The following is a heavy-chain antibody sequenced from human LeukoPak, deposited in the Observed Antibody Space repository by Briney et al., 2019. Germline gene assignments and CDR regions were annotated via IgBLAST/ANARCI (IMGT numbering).Heavy chain of an antibody. V-gene: IGHV1-24*01. CDR2: FDPEDGET. CDR1: GYASTSYY. CDR3: ATDLGIAVAGTRGIYYYYGMDV. Sequence: ASVKVSCKASGYASTSYYIHWVRQAPGQGLEWMGGFDPEDGETIYTQKFQGRVTMTEDTSTDTAYMELSSLRSEDTAVYYCATDLGIAVAGTRGIYYYYGMDVWGQGTTVTVSS. D-gene: IGHD6-19*01. J-gene: IGHJ6*02.